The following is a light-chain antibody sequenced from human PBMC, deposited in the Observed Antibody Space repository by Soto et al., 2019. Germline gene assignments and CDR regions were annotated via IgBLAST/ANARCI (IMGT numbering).Light chain of an antibody. CDR1: SSDVGGYNY. CDR3: SSYAGSNSVL. V-gene: IGLV2-8*01. Sequence: QSALTQPPSASGSPGQSVTISCTGTSSDVGGYNYVSWYQQHPGKAPKLMIYEVNNRPSGVPARFSGSKSGDTASLTVSGLQNEDEDDYYCSSYAGSNSVLFGGGTKLTVL. CDR2: EVN. J-gene: IGLJ2*01.